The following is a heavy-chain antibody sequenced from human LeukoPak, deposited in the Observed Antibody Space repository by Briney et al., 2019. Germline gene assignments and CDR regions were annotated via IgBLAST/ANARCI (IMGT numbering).Heavy chain of an antibody. V-gene: IGHV4-31*03. J-gene: IGHJ2*01. CDR1: GGSITSDNYY. CDR3: AREGAYHDSRGQAHWYFGL. Sequence: SETPSLTCTVSGGSITSDNYYWSWIRQHPGKGLEWIGYIYYSGSTYYNPSLKSRVAISVDTSKIQFSLRLSSVTAADTAVYYCAREGAYHDSRGQAHWYFGLWGRGTLVTVSS. D-gene: IGHD3-22*01. CDR2: IYYSGST.